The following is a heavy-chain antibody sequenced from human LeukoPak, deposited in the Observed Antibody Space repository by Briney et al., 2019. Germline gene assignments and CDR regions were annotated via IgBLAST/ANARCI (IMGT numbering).Heavy chain of an antibody. CDR1: GFTFSSYE. CDR2: ISSSGSTI. Sequence: GRSLRLSRAASGFTFSSYEMNWVRQAPGKGLEWGSYISSSGSTIYYADSVKGRFTISRDNSKNTRYLQMNSLRAEDTAVYYCATHYYDSSGYSTPGVLNGMDVWGQGTTVTVSS. V-gene: IGHV3-48*03. CDR3: ATHYYDSSGYSTPGVLNGMDV. J-gene: IGHJ6*02. D-gene: IGHD3-22*01.